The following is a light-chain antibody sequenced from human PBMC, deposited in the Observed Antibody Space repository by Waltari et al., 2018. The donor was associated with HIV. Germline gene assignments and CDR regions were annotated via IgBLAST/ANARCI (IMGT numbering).Light chain of an antibody. CDR2: STN. CDR1: SGSVSTSYY. J-gene: IGLJ3*02. V-gene: IGLV8-61*01. Sequence: QTVVTQEPSFSVSPGGTVTLTCGLSSGSVSTSYYPSWYQQTPGQAPRTLIYSTNTRSSGVPDRFSGSIHGNKAALTITGAQADDESDYYCVLFMGNGIWVFGGGTKLTVL. CDR3: VLFMGNGIWV.